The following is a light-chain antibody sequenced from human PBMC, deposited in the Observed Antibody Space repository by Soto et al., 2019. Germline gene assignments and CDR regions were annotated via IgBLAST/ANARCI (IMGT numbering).Light chain of an antibody. J-gene: IGKJ1*01. CDR3: KQYNDWPQT. CDR2: GAS. V-gene: IGKV3-15*01. CDR1: QSVDSN. Sequence: EIVMTQSPATLSVSPGERATLSCRASQSVDSNLAWYQQQPGQAPRLLIYGASTRATGLPAKYSGSGSGTEFTLTISSLHTEDFAVYYCKQYNDWPQTFGQGTKVEIK.